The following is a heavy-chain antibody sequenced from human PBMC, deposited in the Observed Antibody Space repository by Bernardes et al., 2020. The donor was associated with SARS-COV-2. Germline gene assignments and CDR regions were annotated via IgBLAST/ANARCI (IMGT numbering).Heavy chain of an antibody. CDR2: IYYSGST. D-gene: IGHD3-9*01. Sequence: SETLSLTCTVSGGSISSSSYYWGWIRQPPGKGLEWIGSIYYSGSTYYNPSLKSRVTISVDTSKNQFSLKLSSVTAADTAVYYCARGYFDWLSPYYFDPWGQGTLVTVSS. CDR3: ARGYFDWLSPYYFDP. J-gene: IGHJ4*02. CDR1: GGSISSSSYY. V-gene: IGHV4-39*01.